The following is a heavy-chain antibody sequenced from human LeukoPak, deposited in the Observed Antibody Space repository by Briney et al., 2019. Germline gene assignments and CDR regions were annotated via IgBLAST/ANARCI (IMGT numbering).Heavy chain of an antibody. V-gene: IGHV3-30*04. D-gene: IGHD2/OR15-2a*01. CDR3: AKVCETPYLTHYYDS. Sequence: PGGSLRLSCAASGFRFRTYTMHWLRQAPGRGLEWVALISNDGSSEFYADSVKGRFTISRDRSKDTLYLQMNSLRLEDTAVYYCAKVCETPYLTHYYDSWGQGTLVTVSS. J-gene: IGHJ4*02. CDR2: ISNDGSSE. CDR1: GFRFRTYT.